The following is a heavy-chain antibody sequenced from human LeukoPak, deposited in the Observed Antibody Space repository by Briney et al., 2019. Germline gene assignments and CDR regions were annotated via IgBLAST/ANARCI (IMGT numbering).Heavy chain of an antibody. D-gene: IGHD6-19*01. V-gene: IGHV1-18*01. CDR2: ISAYNGNT. Sequence: ASVNVSCKASGYTFTTYGIAWVRQAAGQGLEWMGWISAYNGNTEYAQKIQGRVTMTTDTSTSTAYMELRSLRSDDTAVYYCARSEQWVWFDPWGQGTLVTVSS. J-gene: IGHJ5*02. CDR1: GYTFTTYG. CDR3: ARSEQWVWFDP.